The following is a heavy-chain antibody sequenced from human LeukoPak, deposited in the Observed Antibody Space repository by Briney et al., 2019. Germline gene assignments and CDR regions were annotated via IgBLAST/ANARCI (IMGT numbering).Heavy chain of an antibody. Sequence: GESLKISCKGSGYSFTSYWIGWVRQMPGKGLEWMGIIYPGDSDTRYSPSFQGQVTISADKSISTAYLQWSSLKASDTAMYYCARTYYDYVWGSYRPIDYWGQGTLSPSPQ. CDR1: GYSFTSYW. J-gene: IGHJ4*02. CDR2: IYPGDSDT. D-gene: IGHD3-16*02. V-gene: IGHV5-51*01. CDR3: ARTYYDYVWGSYRPIDY.